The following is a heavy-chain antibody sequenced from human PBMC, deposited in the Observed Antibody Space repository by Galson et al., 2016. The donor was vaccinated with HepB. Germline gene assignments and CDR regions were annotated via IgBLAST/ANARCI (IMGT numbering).Heavy chain of an antibody. CDR3: ARVEFCDISSCSYWYFDL. CDR1: GFTFGDYG. Sequence: SLRLSCATSGFTFGDYGMTWVRQAPGKGLEWVGLMRNKAYRETTEYAASVKGRFTISRDESKNIAYLEMNSLKTEDTAVYYCARVEFCDISSCSYWYFDLWGRGTLVTVSS. D-gene: IGHD6-13*01. J-gene: IGHJ2*01. CDR2: MRNKAYRETT. V-gene: IGHV3-49*04.